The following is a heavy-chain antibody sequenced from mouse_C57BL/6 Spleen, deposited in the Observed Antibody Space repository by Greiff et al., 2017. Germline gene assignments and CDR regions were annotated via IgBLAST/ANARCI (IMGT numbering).Heavy chain of an antibody. J-gene: IGHJ1*03. CDR3: VRPITTVVPEDFDV. CDR1: GFTFNTYA. D-gene: IGHD1-1*01. V-gene: IGHV10-3*01. CDR2: IRSKSSNYAT. Sequence: EVHLEESGGGLVQPKGSLKLSCAASGFTFNTYAMHWVRQAPGKGLEGVARIRSKSSNYATYYADSVKDRFTISRDDSQSMLYLQMNNLKTEYTAMDYCVRPITTVVPEDFDVWGTGTTVTVSS.